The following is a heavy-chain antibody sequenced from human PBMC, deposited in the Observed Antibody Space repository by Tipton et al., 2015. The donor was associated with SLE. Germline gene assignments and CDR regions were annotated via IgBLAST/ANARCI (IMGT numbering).Heavy chain of an antibody. V-gene: IGHV4-59*01. Sequence: TLSLTCTVSGGSISSYYWSWIRQPPGKGLEWIGYIYYSGSTNYNPSLKSRVTISVDTSKNQFSLKLSSVTAADTAVYYCAREGVLIRVFDYWGQGTLVTVSS. J-gene: IGHJ4*02. CDR3: AREGVLIRVFDY. D-gene: IGHD3-22*01. CDR2: IYYSGST. CDR1: GGSISSYY.